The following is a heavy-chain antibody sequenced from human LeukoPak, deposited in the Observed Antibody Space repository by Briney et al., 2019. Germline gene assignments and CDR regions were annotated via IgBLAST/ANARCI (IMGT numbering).Heavy chain of an antibody. CDR1: GFTFSSYA. V-gene: IGHV3-30*14. D-gene: IGHD1/OR15-1a*01. J-gene: IGHJ3*02. Sequence: GGSLRLSCAASGFTFSSYAMHWVRQAPGKGLEWVAVISYDGSNKYYADSVKGRFTISRDNSKNTQYLQMNSLRAEDTAVYYCARNNAGAFDIWGQGTMVTVSS. CDR3: ARNNAGAFDI. CDR2: ISYDGSNK.